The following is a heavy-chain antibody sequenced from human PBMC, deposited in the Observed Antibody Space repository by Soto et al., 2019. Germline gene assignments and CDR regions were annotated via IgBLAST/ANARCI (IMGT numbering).Heavy chain of an antibody. V-gene: IGHV4-59*01. CDR2: IYYSGST. CDR3: ARDEGYYDFWSGYTRAEYFQH. J-gene: IGHJ1*01. Sequence: QVQLQESGPGLVKPSETLSLTCTVSGGSISSYYWSWIRQPPGKGLEWIGYIYYSGSTNYNPSLKSRFTISVDTSKNQFSLKLSSVTAADTAVYYCARDEGYYDFWSGYTRAEYFQHWGQGTLVTVSS. D-gene: IGHD3-3*01. CDR1: GGSISSYY.